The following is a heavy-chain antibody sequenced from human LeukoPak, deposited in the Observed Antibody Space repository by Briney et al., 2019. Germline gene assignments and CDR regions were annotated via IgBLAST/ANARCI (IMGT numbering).Heavy chain of an antibody. V-gene: IGHV3-23*01. J-gene: IGHJ4*02. CDR2: ISGSGGTT. CDR3: AIDPNWGTHS. D-gene: IGHD7-27*01. CDR1: GFTFSSYA. Sequence: GGSLRLSCTASGFTFSSYAMTWVRQAPGKGLEWVSAISGSGGTTYYADSVKGRFTISRDNSKNALYLQMNSLRVEDTAVYYCAIDPNWGTHSWGQGVLVTVSS.